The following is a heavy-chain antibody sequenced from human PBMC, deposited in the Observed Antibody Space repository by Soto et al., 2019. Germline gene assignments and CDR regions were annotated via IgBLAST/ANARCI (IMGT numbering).Heavy chain of an antibody. CDR3: ARAEYSSSWYPLNWFDP. CDR1: GGTFTSYP. D-gene: IGHD6-13*01. CDR2: IIPILGIA. Sequence: QAQLVQSGPEVKKPGPPVKASSKASGGTFTSYPISWLRQAPGQGLEGMGRIIPILGIANYAQKFQGRVTITADKSTSTAYMELSSLRSEDTAVYYCARAEYSSSWYPLNWFDPWGQGTLVTVSS. V-gene: IGHV1-69*02. J-gene: IGHJ5*02.